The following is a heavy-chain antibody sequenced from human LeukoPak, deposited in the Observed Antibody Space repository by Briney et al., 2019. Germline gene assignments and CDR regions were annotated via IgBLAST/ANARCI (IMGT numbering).Heavy chain of an antibody. CDR2: IGGSGSST. CDR1: GFTFQNYG. J-gene: IGHJ4*02. CDR3: AKYIFSYGSGSYLAH. Sequence: GGSLRLSCATSGFTFQNYGMSWVRQTPGKGLEWIAGIGGSGSSTYYADSVKGRFTISRDNSRNTLYMQMNSLRADDTSKNYCAKYIFSYGSGSYLAHWGQGTLVIVSS. V-gene: IGHV3-23*01. D-gene: IGHD3-10*01.